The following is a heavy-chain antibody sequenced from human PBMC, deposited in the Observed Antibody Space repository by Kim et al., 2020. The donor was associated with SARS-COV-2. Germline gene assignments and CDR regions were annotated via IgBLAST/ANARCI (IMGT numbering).Heavy chain of an antibody. CDR3: ARAVGVAGADTFDS. D-gene: IGHD6-13*01. V-gene: IGHV1-18*01. CDR2: ISVYGGQT. Sequence: ASVKVSCKASGFTSPNFGISWVRQAPGQGLQWLGWISVYGGQTNYAQKFQDRVTMTIDTSTATAYMELRSLTSDDTAMFYCARAVGVAGADTFDSWGQGT. J-gene: IGHJ4*02. CDR1: GFTSPNFG.